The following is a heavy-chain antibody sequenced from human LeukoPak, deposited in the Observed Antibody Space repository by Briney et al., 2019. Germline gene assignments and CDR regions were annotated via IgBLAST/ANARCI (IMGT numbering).Heavy chain of an antibody. CDR1: GFTFINYD. V-gene: IGHV3-23*01. CDR3: AKDPSFLGTGWYFDL. D-gene: IGHD3/OR15-3a*01. Sequence: PGGSLRLSCAASGFTFINYDMTWVRQAPGKGLEWVSSISSSGDSTYYADSVKGRFTISRDNSKNTLYAQMNSLRAEDTAVYYCAKDPSFLGTGWYFDLWGRGTLVTVSS. J-gene: IGHJ2*01. CDR2: ISSSGDST.